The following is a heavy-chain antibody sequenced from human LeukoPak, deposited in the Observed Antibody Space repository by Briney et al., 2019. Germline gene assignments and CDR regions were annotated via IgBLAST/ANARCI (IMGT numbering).Heavy chain of an antibody. CDR3: VRSYHPGGWFDP. J-gene: IGHJ5*02. CDR2: ISSSSSTI. Sequence: GGSLRLSCAASGFTFSSYSMNWVRQAPGKGLEWVSYISSSSSTIYYADSVKGRFTISRDNAKNSLYLQMNSLTAEDTAVHYCVRSYHPGGWFDPWGQGTLVTVSS. V-gene: IGHV3-48*04. CDR1: GFTFSSYS. D-gene: IGHD2-21*01.